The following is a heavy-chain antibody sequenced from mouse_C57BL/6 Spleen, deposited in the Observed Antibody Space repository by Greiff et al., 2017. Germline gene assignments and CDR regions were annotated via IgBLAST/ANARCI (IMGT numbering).Heavy chain of an antibody. CDR3: ARGGVSPFAY. J-gene: IGHJ3*01. V-gene: IGHV5-4*01. Sequence: EVQVVESGGGLVKPGGSLKLSCAASGLTFSSYAMSWVRQTPEKRLEWVATISDGGSYTYYPDNVKGRFTISRDNAKNNLYLQMSHLKSEDTAMYYCARGGVSPFAYWGQGTLVTVSA. CDR1: GLTFSSYA. CDR2: ISDGGSYT.